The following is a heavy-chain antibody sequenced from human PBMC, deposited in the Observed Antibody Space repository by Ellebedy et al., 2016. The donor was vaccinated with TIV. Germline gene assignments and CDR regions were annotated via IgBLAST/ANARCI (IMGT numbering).Heavy chain of an antibody. CDR2: VFYSGSP. CDR1: GGSVSSTRYY. J-gene: IGHJ4*02. D-gene: IGHD2-21*01. Sequence: MPSETLSLTCSVYGGSVSSTRYYWAWIRQPPGKGLEYIGSVFYSGSPYYNPSFKSPVTLPADTSKNHFSLSLRTVTAADPAVYYCAKIDPWQPIDDWGQGILVTVSS. V-gene: IGHV4-39*02. CDR3: AKIDPWQPIDD.